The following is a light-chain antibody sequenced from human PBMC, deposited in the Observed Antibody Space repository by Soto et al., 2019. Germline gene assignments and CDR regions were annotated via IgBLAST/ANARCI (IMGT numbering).Light chain of an antibody. J-gene: IGKJ2*01. V-gene: IGKV1-9*01. Sequence: DIQLTQSPSFLSASVGDRVTITCRASQGINIFLAWFQQKPGKAPNLLISAASTLQSGVPSRFSGSGSETEFTLTISSLQSEDFAVYYCQQYNNWPPYTFGQGTKLEIK. CDR1: QGINIF. CDR3: QQYNNWPPYT. CDR2: AAS.